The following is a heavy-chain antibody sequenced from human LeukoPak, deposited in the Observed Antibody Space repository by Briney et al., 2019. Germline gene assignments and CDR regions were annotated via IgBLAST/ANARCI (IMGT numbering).Heavy chain of an antibody. J-gene: IGHJ4*02. V-gene: IGHV3-66*01. CDR3: ARGGGYCSSCFDY. Sequence: PGGSLRLSCAASGFTVSSNYMSWVRQAPGKGLEWGAVIYSGGSTYYADSVKGRFTISRDNSKNTLYIQMNSLRAEDTAVYYCARGGGYCSSCFDYWGQGTLVTVSS. CDR2: IYSGGST. CDR1: GFTVSSNY. D-gene: IGHD2-2*01.